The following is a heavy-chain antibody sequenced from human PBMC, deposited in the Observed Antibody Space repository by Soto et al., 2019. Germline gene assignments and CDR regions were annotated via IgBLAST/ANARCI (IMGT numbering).Heavy chain of an antibody. CDR1: GFTFSDYY. CDR2: ISSSSSYT. J-gene: IGHJ4*02. V-gene: IGHV3-11*05. Sequence: GGSLRLSCAASGFTFSDYYMSWIRQAPGKGLEWVSYISSSSSYTNYADSVKGRFTISRDNAKNSLYLQMNSLRAEDTAVYYCAREPYYYDSSGYYYYPDYWGQGTLVTVSS. D-gene: IGHD3-22*01. CDR3: AREPYYYDSSGYYYYPDY.